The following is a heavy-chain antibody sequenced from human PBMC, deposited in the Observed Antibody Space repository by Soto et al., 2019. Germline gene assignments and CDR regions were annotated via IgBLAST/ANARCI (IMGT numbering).Heavy chain of an antibody. J-gene: IGHJ4*02. CDR3: ARDFTYYYDSSGYSGY. Sequence: GGSLRLSCAASGFTFSDYYMSWIRQAPGKGLEWVSYISSSGSTIYYADSVKSRSTISRDNAKNSLYLQMNSLRAEDTAVYYCARDFTYYYDSSGYSGYWGQGTLVTVSS. CDR1: GFTFSDYY. V-gene: IGHV3-11*01. CDR2: ISSSGSTI. D-gene: IGHD3-22*01.